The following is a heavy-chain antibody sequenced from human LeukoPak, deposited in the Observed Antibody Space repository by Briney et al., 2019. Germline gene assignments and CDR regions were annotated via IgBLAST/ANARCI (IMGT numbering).Heavy chain of an antibody. Sequence: PSETLSLTCAVSGYSISSGYYWGWIRPPPGKGLEWIGSIYHSGTTYYNPSLKSRVTISIDTSKNQFSLKLSSVTAADTAVYYCARIRRSYYDFWSGYYNNWFDPWGQGTLVTVSS. CDR3: ARIRRSYYDFWSGYYNNWFDP. V-gene: IGHV4-38-2*01. CDR2: IYHSGTT. J-gene: IGHJ5*02. D-gene: IGHD3-3*01. CDR1: GYSISSGYY.